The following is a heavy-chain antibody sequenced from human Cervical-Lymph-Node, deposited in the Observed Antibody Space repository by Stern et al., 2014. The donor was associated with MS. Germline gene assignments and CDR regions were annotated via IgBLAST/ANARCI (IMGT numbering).Heavy chain of an antibody. J-gene: IGHJ6*02. CDR2: LIPMFGRG. Sequence: QEQLVQSGAEVKKPGSSVKVSCQASGGTFTNDGITWGRQAPGQVPEWMGGLIPMFGRGHSAQTFQGRVTITADDSTSTVHMGLKSLRSEDTDVYYCAGGAIFGVVKGYYYYGLDVWGQGTTVTV. V-gene: IGHV1-69*01. D-gene: IGHD3-3*01. CDR1: GGTFTNDG. CDR3: AGGAIFGVVKGYYYYGLDV.